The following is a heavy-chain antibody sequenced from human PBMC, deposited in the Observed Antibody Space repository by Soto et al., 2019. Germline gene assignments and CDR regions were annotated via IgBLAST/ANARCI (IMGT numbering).Heavy chain of an antibody. J-gene: IGHJ4*02. Sequence: QVQLMQSGAEVEKPGASVKVSCKASGFTFGNYAMHWVRQAPGQGLEWMGWINAGNGDTRYSQKFQGRVTFTRDTSASTAYMELTSLRSEDTAVYYCARDLVISSFLWDYWGQGTQVTVSS. CDR3: ARDLVISSFLWDY. CDR1: GFTFGNYA. V-gene: IGHV1-3*01. CDR2: INAGNGDT. D-gene: IGHD6-13*01.